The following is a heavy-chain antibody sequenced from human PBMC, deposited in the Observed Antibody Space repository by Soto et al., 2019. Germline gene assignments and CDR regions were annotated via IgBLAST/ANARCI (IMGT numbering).Heavy chain of an antibody. D-gene: IGHD4-17*01. CDR1: GFTFSSYS. J-gene: IGHJ5*02. CDR3: ARDQHYGDFPNWFDP. CDR2: ISSSSSTI. Sequence: EVQLVESGGGLVQPGGSLRLSCAASGFTFSSYSMNWVRQAPGKGLEWVSYISSSSSTIYYADSVKGRFTISRDNAKNSLYLQMNSLRAEDTAVYYCARDQHYGDFPNWFDPWGQGTLVTVSS. V-gene: IGHV3-48*01.